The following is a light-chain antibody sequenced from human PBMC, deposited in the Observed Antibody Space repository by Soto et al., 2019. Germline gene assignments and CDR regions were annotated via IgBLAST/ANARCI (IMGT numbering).Light chain of an antibody. CDR3: YSYRGTSTRYV. Sequence: QSVLTQPASVSGSPGQSITISCSGTSSDVGGYNSVSWYRQYPGKAPKLIIYEVANRPSGVSDRFSGSKSGNTASLTISGLQADDEADYYCYSYRGTSTRYVFGTGTQLSVL. V-gene: IGLV2-14*01. CDR1: SSDVGGYNS. CDR2: EVA. J-gene: IGLJ1*01.